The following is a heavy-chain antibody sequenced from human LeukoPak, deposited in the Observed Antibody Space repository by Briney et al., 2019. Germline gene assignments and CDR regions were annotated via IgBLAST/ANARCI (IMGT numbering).Heavy chain of an antibody. CDR1: GGPFSGYY. CDR2: INHSGST. Sequence: PSETLSLTCAVYGGPFSGYYWSWIRQPPGKGLERIGEINHSGSTNYNPSLKSRVTISVDTSKNQFSLKLSSVTAADTAVYYCARMTYYYDTSGSNWGQGTLVTVSS. D-gene: IGHD3-22*01. V-gene: IGHV4-34*01. CDR3: ARMTYYYDTSGSN. J-gene: IGHJ4*02.